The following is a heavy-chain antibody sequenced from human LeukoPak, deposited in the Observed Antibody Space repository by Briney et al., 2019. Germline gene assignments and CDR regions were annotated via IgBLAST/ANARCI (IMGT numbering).Heavy chain of an antibody. CDR1: GGSFSDYS. J-gene: IGHJ4*02. Sequence: TSETLSLTCAVYGGSFSDYSWSWIRQPPGKGLEWIGEINHSGNTNYNPSLKSRVTISVDTSKNQFSLKLSSVTAADTAVYYCASSPVEATDHWGQGTLVTVSS. CDR3: ASSPVEATDH. D-gene: IGHD1-26*01. CDR2: INHSGNT. V-gene: IGHV4-34*01.